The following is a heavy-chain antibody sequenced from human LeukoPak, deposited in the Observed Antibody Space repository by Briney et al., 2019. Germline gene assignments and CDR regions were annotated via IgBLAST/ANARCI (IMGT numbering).Heavy chain of an antibody. CDR1: GFTFRTYA. J-gene: IGHJ4*02. Sequence: PGGSLRLSCTASGFTFRTYAMNWVRQAPGKGLEWLSGISGSGNGTYYADSVKGRFTISRDNSKNTLYLQMNSLRAEDTAVYYCARRDRVTIFGVVIILGFDYWGQETLVTVSS. V-gene: IGHV3-23*01. CDR2: ISGSGNGT. D-gene: IGHD3-3*01. CDR3: ARRDRVTIFGVVIILGFDY.